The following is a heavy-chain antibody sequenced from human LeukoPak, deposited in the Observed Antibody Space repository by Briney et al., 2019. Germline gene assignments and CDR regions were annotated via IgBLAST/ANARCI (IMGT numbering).Heavy chain of an antibody. D-gene: IGHD2-2*01. CDR2: TYYRSKWYN. CDR1: GDSVSSNSAA. CDR3: ARAGYCSSTSYYLPAWGTFDY. J-gene: IGHJ4*02. Sequence: SQTLSLTCAISGDSVSSNSAAWNWIRQSPSRGLEWLGRTYYRSKWYNDYAVSVKSRITINPDTSKNQFSLQLNSVAPEDTSVYYCARAGYCSSTSYYLPAWGTFDYWGQGTLVTVSS. V-gene: IGHV6-1*01.